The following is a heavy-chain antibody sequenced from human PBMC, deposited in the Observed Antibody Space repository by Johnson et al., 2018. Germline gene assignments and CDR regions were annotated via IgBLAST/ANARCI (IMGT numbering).Heavy chain of an antibody. J-gene: IGHJ6*03. CDR3: ARARGSAYYYYYMDV. CDR2: IYYSGST. CDR1: GFTFSDYY. D-gene: IGHD3-10*01. Sequence: QVQLVESGGGLVQPGGSLRLSCAASGFTFSDYYMSWIRQPPGKGLEWIGYIYYSGSTNYNPSLKSRVTISVDTSKNQFSLKLSSVTAADRAVYYWARARGSAYYYYYMDVWGKGTTVTVSS. V-gene: IGHV4-59*08.